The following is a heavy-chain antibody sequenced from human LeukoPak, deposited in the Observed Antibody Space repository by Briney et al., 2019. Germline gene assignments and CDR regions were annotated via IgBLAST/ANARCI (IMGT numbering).Heavy chain of an antibody. CDR3: AKSGVVLRFLEWLSYFDY. CDR1: GFTFSSYG. CDR2: ISYDGSNK. D-gene: IGHD3-3*01. V-gene: IGHV3-30*18. J-gene: IGHJ4*02. Sequence: GGSLRLSCAASGFTFSSYGMHWVRQAPGKGLEWVAVISYDGSNKYYADSVKGRFTISRDNSKNTLYLQMNSLRAEDTAVYYCAKSGVVLRFLEWLSYFDYWGQGTLVTVSS.